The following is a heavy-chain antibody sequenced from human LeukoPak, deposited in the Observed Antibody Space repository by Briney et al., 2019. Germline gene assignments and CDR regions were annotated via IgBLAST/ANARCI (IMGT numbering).Heavy chain of an antibody. J-gene: IGHJ4*02. CDR2: IRSKAYGGTT. CDR1: GFTFGDYA. CDR3: TSQELRYFDWLTNFDY. D-gene: IGHD3-9*01. V-gene: IGHV3-49*04. Sequence: GGSLRLSCTASGFTFGDYAMSWVRQAPGKGLEWVGFIRSKAYGGTTEYAASVKGRFTISRDDSKSIAYLQMNSLKTEDTAVYYCTSQELRYFDWLTNFDYWGQGTLVTVSS.